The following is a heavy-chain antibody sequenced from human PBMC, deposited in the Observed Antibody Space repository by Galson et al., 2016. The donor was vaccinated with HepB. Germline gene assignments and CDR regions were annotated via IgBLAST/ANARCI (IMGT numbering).Heavy chain of an antibody. D-gene: IGHD2/OR15-2a*01. J-gene: IGHJ3*02. CDR3: ARVLTRYFGEIDI. CDR2: SSYNGIT. CDR1: GDSITSGRYH. V-gene: IGHV4-31*03. Sequence: TLSLTCTVSGDSITSGRYHWSWIRRHPGKGLEWIGNSSYNGITYYNPSLKSRVTIPVDASTDQFSLKLSSVTAADAAVYYCARVLTRYFGEIDIWGQGTMVTVSS.